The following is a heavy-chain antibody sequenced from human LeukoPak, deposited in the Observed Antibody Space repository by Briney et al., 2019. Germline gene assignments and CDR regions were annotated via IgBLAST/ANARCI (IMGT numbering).Heavy chain of an antibody. CDR2: IYYHGNNK. Sequence: GGSLRLSCAASGFTFSNYGMHWVRQAPGKGLEWVAFIYYHGNNKNYADFVKGRFTISRDNSKNTLFLQMNSLRAEDTAVYYCARGNYYGSGCDFWGQGSLVTVSS. J-gene: IGHJ4*02. CDR1: GFTFSNYG. V-gene: IGHV3-30*02. CDR3: ARGNYYGSGCDF. D-gene: IGHD3-10*01.